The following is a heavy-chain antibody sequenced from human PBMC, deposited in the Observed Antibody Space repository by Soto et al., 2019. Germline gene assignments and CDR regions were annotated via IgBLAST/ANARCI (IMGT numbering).Heavy chain of an antibody. Sequence: QVQLVQSGAEVKKPGASVKVSCKASGYTFTSYGISWVRQAPGQGLEWMGWISAYNGNTNYAQKLQGRVTMTTDTATSTADMELRSLRSDDTAVYCCARVVLGSGSYSWGQGTLVTVSS. J-gene: IGHJ5*02. V-gene: IGHV1-18*01. CDR2: ISAYNGNT. CDR3: ARVVLGSGSYS. D-gene: IGHD3-10*01. CDR1: GYTFTSYG.